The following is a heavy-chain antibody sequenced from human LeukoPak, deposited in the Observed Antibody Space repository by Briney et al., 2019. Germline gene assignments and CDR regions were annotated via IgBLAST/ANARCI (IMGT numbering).Heavy chain of an antibody. CDR2: IYGYNTT. Sequence: GGSLRLSCAASGFTVRSNYMSWVRQAPGKGLEWVSVIYGYNTTYYADSVTGRFTISRDNSKSTLYLQMSSLRAEDTAVYYCARTTDGTTSGTGFDYWGQGTLVTVSS. V-gene: IGHV3-53*01. J-gene: IGHJ4*02. D-gene: IGHD1/OR15-1a*01. CDR3: ARTTDGTTSGTGFDY. CDR1: GFTVRSNY.